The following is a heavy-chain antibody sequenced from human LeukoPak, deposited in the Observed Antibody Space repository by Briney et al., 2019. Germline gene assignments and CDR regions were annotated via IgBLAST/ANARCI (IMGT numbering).Heavy chain of an antibody. CDR1: GGTFSSYA. J-gene: IGHJ4*02. Sequence: ASVKVSCKASGGTFSSYAISWVRQAPGQGLEWMGGIIPIFGTANYAQKFQGRVTITADESTSTAYMELSSLRSEDTAVYYCARGGPDIVATITGPDYGDYEHGDYFDYWGQGTLVTVSS. CDR3: ARGGPDIVATITGPDYGDYEHGDYFDY. V-gene: IGHV1-69*13. D-gene: IGHD5-12*01. CDR2: IIPIFGTA.